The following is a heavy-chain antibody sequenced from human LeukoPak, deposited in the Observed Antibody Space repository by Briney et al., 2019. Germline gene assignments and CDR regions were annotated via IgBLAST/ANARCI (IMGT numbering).Heavy chain of an antibody. CDR2: INHSGST. J-gene: IGHJ6*03. CDR1: GGSFSGYY. D-gene: IGHD2-2*01. CDR3: ARVTVPAAIYYYYMDV. V-gene: IGHV4-34*01. Sequence: PSETLSLTCAVYGGSFSGYYWSWIRQPPGKGLEWIGEINHSGSTNYNPSLKSRVTISVDTSKNQFSLKLSSVTAADTAVYYCARVTVPAAIYYYYMDVWGKGTTVTVSS.